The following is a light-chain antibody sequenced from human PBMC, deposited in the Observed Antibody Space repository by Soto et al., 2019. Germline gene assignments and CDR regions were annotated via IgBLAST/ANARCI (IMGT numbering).Light chain of an antibody. J-gene: IGLJ1*01. CDR1: SIDVGGSNY. CDR2: DVD. V-gene: IGLV2-11*01. CDR3: CSYAGSYPFV. Sequence: QSVLTQPRSVSGSPGQSVTISCTGPSIDVGGSNYVSWYQHHPGKAPKLMIYDVDKRPSGVPGRFSGSKSGNTASLTISGLQAEDEADYYCCSYAGSYPFVFGTGTKVTVL.